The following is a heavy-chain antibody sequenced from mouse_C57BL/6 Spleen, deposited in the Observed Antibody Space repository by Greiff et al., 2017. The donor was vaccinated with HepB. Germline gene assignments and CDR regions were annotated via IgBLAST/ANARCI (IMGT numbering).Heavy chain of an antibody. V-gene: IGHV1-50*01. CDR3: ARGNDGYYGYCDV. CDR2: IDPSDSYT. Sequence: VQLQQSGAELVKPGASVKLSCKASGYTFTSYWMQWVKQRPGQGLEWIGEIDPSDSYTNYNQKFKGKATLTVDTSSSTAYMQRSSLTSEDSAVYYCARGNDGYYGYCDVWGTGTTVTVSS. D-gene: IGHD2-3*01. CDR1: GYTFTSYW. J-gene: IGHJ1*03.